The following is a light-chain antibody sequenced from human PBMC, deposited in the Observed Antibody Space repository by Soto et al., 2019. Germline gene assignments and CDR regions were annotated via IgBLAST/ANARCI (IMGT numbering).Light chain of an antibody. Sequence: QSVLTQPRSGSGSPGQSVTISCTGTSSYVGGYDYVSWYQQHPGKAPQLMIYDVSERPSGVPDRFSGSKSGNTASLTISGLQAEDEADYYCCSYAGSYTYVFGTGTKVTV. V-gene: IGLV2-11*01. CDR2: DVS. J-gene: IGLJ1*01. CDR1: SSYVGGYDY. CDR3: CSYAGSYTYV.